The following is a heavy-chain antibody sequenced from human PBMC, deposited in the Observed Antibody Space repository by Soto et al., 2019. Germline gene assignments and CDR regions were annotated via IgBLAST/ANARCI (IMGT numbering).Heavy chain of an antibody. D-gene: IGHD3-22*01. CDR1: GGSISSSNW. CDR3: ARDVRSYDSIVLYPRPIRLVVY. CDR2: IYHSGST. V-gene: IGHV4-4*02. J-gene: IGHJ4*01. Sequence: SETLSLTCAVSGGSISSSNWWSWVRQPPGKGLEWIGEIYHSGSTNYNPSLKSRVTISVDKSKNQFSLKLSSVTAADTAVYYCARDVRSYDSIVLYPRPIRLVVYCGHGTLVTVST.